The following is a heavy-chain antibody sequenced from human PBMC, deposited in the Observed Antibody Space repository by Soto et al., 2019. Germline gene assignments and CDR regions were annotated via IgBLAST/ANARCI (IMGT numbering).Heavy chain of an antibody. CDR2: IKQDGSEK. CDR3: ARARDVDTAMALLYYYGMDV. V-gene: IGHV3-7*03. J-gene: IGHJ6*02. D-gene: IGHD5-18*01. CDR1: GFTFSSYW. Sequence: PGGSLRLSCAASGFTFSSYWMSWVRQAPGKGLEWVANIKQDGSEKYYVDSVKGRFTISRDNAKNSLYLQMNSLRAEDTAVYYCARARDVDTAMALLYYYGMDVWGQGTTVTVSS.